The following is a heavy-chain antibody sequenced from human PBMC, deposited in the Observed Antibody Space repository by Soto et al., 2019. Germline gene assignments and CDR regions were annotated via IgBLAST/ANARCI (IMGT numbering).Heavy chain of an antibody. Sequence: QVQLQESGPGLVKPSGTLSLTCAVSGGSISSSNWWSWVRQPPGKGLEWIGEIYHSGSTNYNPSLTSRVTISVDKSKNQFSLKLSSVTAADTAVYYCARGRAVADDGFFGAPVGHYFDYWGQGTLVTVSS. J-gene: IGHJ4*02. CDR3: ARGRAVADDGFFGAPVGHYFDY. CDR2: IYHSGST. CDR1: GGSISSSNW. V-gene: IGHV4-4*02. D-gene: IGHD6-19*01.